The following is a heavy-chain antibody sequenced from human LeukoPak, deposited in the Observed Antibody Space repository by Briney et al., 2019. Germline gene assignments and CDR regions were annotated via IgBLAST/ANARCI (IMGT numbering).Heavy chain of an antibody. D-gene: IGHD2-2*01. J-gene: IGHJ4*02. Sequence: GGSLRLSCAVSVLTFSSYWMTWVRQAPGKGLELVANIKQDGSEKYYVDSVKGRFTISRDNPKTSLYLQMSSVRAEDTPVYYCARVGCTSTSCLANWGQGTLATVSS. CDR3: ARVGCTSTSCLAN. CDR2: IKQDGSEK. CDR1: VLTFSSYW. V-gene: IGHV3-7*01.